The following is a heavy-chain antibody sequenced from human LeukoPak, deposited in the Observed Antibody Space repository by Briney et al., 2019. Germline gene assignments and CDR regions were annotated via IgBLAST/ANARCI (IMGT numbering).Heavy chain of an antibody. D-gene: IGHD5-18*01. V-gene: IGHV1-69*05. CDR2: IIPIFGTA. Sequence: GASVKVSCKXSGGTFSSYAISWVRQAPGQGLEWMGRIIPIFGTANYAQKFQGRVTITTDESTSTAYMELSSLRSEDTAVYYCTRDLGSYGFEYNWFDPWGQGTLVTVSS. CDR3: TRDLGSYGFEYNWFDP. CDR1: GGTFSSYA. J-gene: IGHJ5*02.